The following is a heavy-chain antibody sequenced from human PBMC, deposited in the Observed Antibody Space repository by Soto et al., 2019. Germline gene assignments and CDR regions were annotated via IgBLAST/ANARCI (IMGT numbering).Heavy chain of an antibody. CDR3: ARAVAVPADFDY. D-gene: IGHD6-19*01. Sequence: QVQLVQSGAEEKKPGASVKVSCKASGYTFTGYAMHWVRQAPGQRLEWMGWINTGNGNTKYSQKFQGRVTITRDTSASTAYRELSILRSEDTAVYYCARAVAVPADFDYWGQGTLVTVSS. CDR1: GYTFTGYA. CDR2: INTGNGNT. V-gene: IGHV1-3*04. J-gene: IGHJ4*02.